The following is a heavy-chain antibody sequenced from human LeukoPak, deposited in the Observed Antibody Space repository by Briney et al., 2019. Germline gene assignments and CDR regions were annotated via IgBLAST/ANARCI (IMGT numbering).Heavy chain of an antibody. Sequence: GGSLRLSCTASGFTFGDYAMSWFRQAPGKGLEWVGFIRSKAYGGTTEYAASVKGRFTISRDDSKSIAYLQMNSLKTEDTAAYYCTRDLQWLVPQNWGQGTLVTVSS. CDR2: IRSKAYGGTT. CDR1: GFTFGDYA. V-gene: IGHV3-49*03. CDR3: TRDLQWLVPQN. J-gene: IGHJ4*02. D-gene: IGHD6-19*01.